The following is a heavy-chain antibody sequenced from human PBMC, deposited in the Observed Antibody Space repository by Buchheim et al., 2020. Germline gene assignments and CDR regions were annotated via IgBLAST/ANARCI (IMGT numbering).Heavy chain of an antibody. Sequence: QVQLVESGGGVVQPGRSLRLSCAASGFTFSSYAMHWVRQAPGKGLEWVAVISYDGSNKYYADSVKGRFTISSDNSKNTLYLQMNSLRAEDTAVYYCARSYISSGGSCYYGMDVWGQGTT. J-gene: IGHJ6*02. D-gene: IGHD2-15*01. CDR3: ARSYISSGGSCYYGMDV. V-gene: IGHV3-30*04. CDR2: ISYDGSNK. CDR1: GFTFSSYA.